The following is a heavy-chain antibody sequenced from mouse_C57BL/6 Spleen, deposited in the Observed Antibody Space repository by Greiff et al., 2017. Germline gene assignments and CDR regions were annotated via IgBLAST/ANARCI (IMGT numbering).Heavy chain of an antibody. Sequence: QVQLQQPGAELVMPGASVKLSCKASGYTFTSYWMHWVKQRPGQGLEWIGEIDPSDRYTNYNQKFKGKSTLTVDKSSSTAYMRLSSLTSEVSAFYYWARGGGLREDYWGQGTTRTVAS. J-gene: IGHJ2*01. CDR3: ARGGGLREDY. CDR2: IDPSDRYT. D-gene: IGHD1-1*01. V-gene: IGHV1-69*01. CDR1: GYTFTSYW.